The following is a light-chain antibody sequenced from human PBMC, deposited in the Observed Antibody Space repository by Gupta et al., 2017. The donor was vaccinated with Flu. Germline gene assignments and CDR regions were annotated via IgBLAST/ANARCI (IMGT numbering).Light chain of an antibody. Sequence: QSALTQPRSVSGSPGQSVTISCTGTSSDVGGYNYVSWYQHHPGKAPKFMIYDVSKRPAGVPDRFSGSMSGNTASLTISGLQAEDEANYYCCSYAGSDKWVFGGGTKLTVL. CDR1: SSDVGGYNY. CDR3: CSYAGSDKWV. V-gene: IGLV2-11*01. CDR2: DVS. J-gene: IGLJ3*02.